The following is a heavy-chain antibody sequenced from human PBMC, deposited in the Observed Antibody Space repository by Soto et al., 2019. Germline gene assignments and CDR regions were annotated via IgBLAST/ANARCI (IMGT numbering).Heavy chain of an antibody. Sequence: LRLSCVASGFTFSSYGMHWVRQAPGKGLEWVAFIWYDGRNENYTDSVKGRFSISRDNSKDTLFLQMNSLRVDDTAVYYCARGTATDGLDSWGQGTLVTVSS. CDR2: IWYDGRNE. CDR1: GFTFSSYG. CDR3: ARGTATDGLDS. V-gene: IGHV3-33*01. D-gene: IGHD2-21*02. J-gene: IGHJ5*01.